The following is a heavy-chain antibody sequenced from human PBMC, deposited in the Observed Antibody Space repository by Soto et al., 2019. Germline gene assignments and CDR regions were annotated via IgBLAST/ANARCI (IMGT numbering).Heavy chain of an antibody. J-gene: IGHJ4*02. V-gene: IGHV1-69*06. D-gene: IGHD6-19*01. Sequence: QVQLVQSGAEVKKPGSSVKVSCKASGGTFSSYAISWVRQAPGQGLEWMGGIIPIFGTANYAQKFQGRVTVTADKSTSTAYLELGSLRSADTAVYYCAREPAYSGGWSGFDYWGQGTLVTVSS. CDR3: AREPAYSGGWSGFDY. CDR2: IIPIFGTA. CDR1: GGTFSSYA.